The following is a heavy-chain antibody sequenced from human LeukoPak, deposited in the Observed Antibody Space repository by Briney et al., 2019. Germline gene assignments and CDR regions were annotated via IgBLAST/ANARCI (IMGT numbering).Heavy chain of an antibody. Sequence: ASVKVSCKASGYTFTSYGISWVRQAPGQGREWMGWISAYNGNTNYAQKLQGRVTMTTDTSTSTAYMELRSLRSDDTAVYYCAREESYDSSGYPFDYWGQGTLVTVSS. CDR3: AREESYDSSGYPFDY. V-gene: IGHV1-18*01. CDR2: ISAYNGNT. D-gene: IGHD3-22*01. CDR1: GYTFTSYG. J-gene: IGHJ4*02.